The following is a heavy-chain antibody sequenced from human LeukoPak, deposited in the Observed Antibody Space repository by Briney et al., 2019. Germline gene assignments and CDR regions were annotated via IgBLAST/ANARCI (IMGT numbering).Heavy chain of an antibody. CDR1: GFTFSTYS. D-gene: IGHD5-24*01. V-gene: IGHV3-48*01. CDR3: AREGARDGNYHFDY. CDR2: ISSSSRSI. Sequence: GGSLRLSCAASGFTFSTYSMNWVRQAPGKGLEWVSYISSSSRSINYADSVKGRFTISRDNAKNSLYLQMNSLRAEDTAVYYCAREGARDGNYHFDYWGQGTLVTVSS. J-gene: IGHJ4*02.